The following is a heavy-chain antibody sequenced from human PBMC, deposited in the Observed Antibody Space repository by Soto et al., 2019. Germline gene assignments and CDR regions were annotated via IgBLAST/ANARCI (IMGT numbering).Heavy chain of an antibody. Sequence: EVQLLESGGGLVQPGGSLRLSCAASGFTFSSYAMSWVRQSPGKGLEWVSAIFGSSGRTFYADSVKGRFTISRDNSKSTLSLQMNSLRAEDTAVYYGAKADCGGDCYTFDSWGQGTLVTVSS. CDR3: AKADCGGDCYTFDS. D-gene: IGHD2-21*02. CDR2: IFGSSGRT. V-gene: IGHV3-23*01. CDR1: GFTFSSYA. J-gene: IGHJ4*02.